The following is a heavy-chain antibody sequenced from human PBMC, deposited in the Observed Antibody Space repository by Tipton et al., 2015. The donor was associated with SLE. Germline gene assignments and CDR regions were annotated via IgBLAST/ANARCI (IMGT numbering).Heavy chain of an antibody. Sequence: SLRLSCAASGFTFSSYAVHWVRQSPGKGLEWVAVISYDGSNKFYADSARGRFTISRDNAKNSLYLQMNSLRAEDTAVYYCAREGVEIGYSYGLYYYYGMDVWGQGTTVTVSS. CDR1: GFTFSSYA. CDR3: AREGVEIGYSYGLYYYYGMDV. J-gene: IGHJ6*02. D-gene: IGHD5-18*01. CDR2: ISYDGSNK. V-gene: IGHV3-30-3*01.